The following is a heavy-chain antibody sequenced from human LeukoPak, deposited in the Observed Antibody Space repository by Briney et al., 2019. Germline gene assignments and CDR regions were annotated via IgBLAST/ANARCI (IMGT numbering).Heavy chain of an antibody. CDR3: AKGLSYSKYYDFWSGSGTFDY. V-gene: IGHV3-23*01. CDR1: GFTFSSYA. Sequence: GGSLRLSCAASGFTFSSYAMSWVRQAPGKGLEWVSAISGSGGSTYYADSVKGRFTISRDNSKNTLYLQMNSLRAEDTAVYNSAKGLSYSKYYDFWSGSGTFDYWGQGTLVTVSS. J-gene: IGHJ4*02. CDR2: ISGSGGST. D-gene: IGHD3-3*01.